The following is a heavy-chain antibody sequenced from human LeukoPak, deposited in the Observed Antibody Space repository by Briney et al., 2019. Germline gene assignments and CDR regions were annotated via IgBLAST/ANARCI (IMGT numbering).Heavy chain of an antibody. J-gene: IGHJ6*02. CDR3: ARDTHGSYSYCYYGMDV. Sequence: SETLSLTCTVSGGSFSSYYWSWIRQPPGKGLEWIGYIYYSGSTNYNPSLKSRVTISVDTSKNQFSLKLSSVTAADTAVYYCARDTHGSYSYCYYGMDVWGQGTTVTVSS. V-gene: IGHV4-59*01. D-gene: IGHD1-26*01. CDR1: GGSFSSYY. CDR2: IYYSGST.